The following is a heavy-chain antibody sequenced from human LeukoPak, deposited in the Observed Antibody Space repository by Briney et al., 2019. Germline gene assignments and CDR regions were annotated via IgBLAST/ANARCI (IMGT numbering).Heavy chain of an antibody. CDR1: GFTFSSYS. D-gene: IGHD6-13*01. J-gene: IGHJ4*02. Sequence: PGGSLRLSCAASGFTFSSYSMNWVRQAPGKGLEWLSYISSSSSTIYYADSVKGRFTISRDNAKKSLYLQMKSLRAEDTAVYYCARGPRDSSSWYYFDYWGQGTLVTVSS. CDR3: ARGPRDSSSWYYFDY. V-gene: IGHV3-48*04. CDR2: ISSSSSTI.